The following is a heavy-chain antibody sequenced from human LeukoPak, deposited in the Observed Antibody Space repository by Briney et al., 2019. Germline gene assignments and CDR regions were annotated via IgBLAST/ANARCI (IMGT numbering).Heavy chain of an antibody. J-gene: IGHJ4*02. CDR2: DSYSSSTI. Sequence: GSLRLSCAASGFTFSSYSMNWVRQAPGKGLEWISYDSYSSSTIYYADSVKGRFTISRDNAKNSLYLQMNSLRDEDTAVYYCARDAHIVRGVNPLDYWGQGTLVTVSS. V-gene: IGHV3-48*02. CDR1: GFTFSSYS. CDR3: ARDAHIVRGVNPLDY. D-gene: IGHD3-10*01.